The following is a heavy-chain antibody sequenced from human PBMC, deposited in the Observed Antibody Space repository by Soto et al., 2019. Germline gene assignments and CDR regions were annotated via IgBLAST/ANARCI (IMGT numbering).Heavy chain of an antibody. Sequence: GGSLRLSCAASGFTFSDYYMSWIRQAPGKGLEWVSYISSSGSTIYYADSVKGRFTISRDNAKNSLYLQMNSLRAEDTAVYYCASGEDSSSWYPDYWGQGTLVTVSS. D-gene: IGHD6-13*01. CDR3: ASGEDSSSWYPDY. V-gene: IGHV3-11*01. CDR1: GFTFSDYY. J-gene: IGHJ4*02. CDR2: ISSSGSTI.